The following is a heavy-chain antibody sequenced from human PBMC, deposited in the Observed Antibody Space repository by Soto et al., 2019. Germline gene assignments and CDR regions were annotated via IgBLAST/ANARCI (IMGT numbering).Heavy chain of an antibody. CDR3: ARGFLIWGDPASGGDPTLYYFDY. CDR2: INHSGST. CDR1: GGSFSGYY. D-gene: IGHD2-21*02. Sequence: QVQLQQWGAGLLKPSETLSLTCAVYGGSFSGYYWSWIRQPPGKGLERIGEINHSGSTNYNPSLKSRVTISVDTSEKQFSLKLSSVTAADTAVYYCARGFLIWGDPASGGDPTLYYFDYWGQGTLVTVSS. V-gene: IGHV4-34*01. J-gene: IGHJ4*02.